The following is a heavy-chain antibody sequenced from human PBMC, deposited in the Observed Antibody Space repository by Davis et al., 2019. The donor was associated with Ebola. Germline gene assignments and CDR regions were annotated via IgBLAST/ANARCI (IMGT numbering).Heavy chain of an antibody. J-gene: IGHJ3*02. Sequence: GESLKISCKGSGYTFTSYWIAWVRQVPGKGLEWMGSIYPGDSDTRYRPSFRGQVTISADKSFKTAFLQWSSLKASDTARYYCATLRRTITGMDDGFDIWGQGTKVTVSS. CDR1: GYTFTSYW. CDR2: IYPGDSDT. V-gene: IGHV5-51*01. D-gene: IGHD1-20*01. CDR3: ATLRRTITGMDDGFDI.